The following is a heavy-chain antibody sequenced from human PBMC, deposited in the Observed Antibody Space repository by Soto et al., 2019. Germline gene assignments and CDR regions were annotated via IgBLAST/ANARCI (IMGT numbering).Heavy chain of an antibody. CDR2: VIPIFGTE. CDR3: AVMDIVATTRSAAYYYYYSMDV. CDR1: GGTFSSYA. D-gene: IGHD5-12*01. V-gene: IGHV1-69*06. Sequence: SVKVSCKASGGTFSSYAISGVRQAPGRGLEWMGGVIPIFGTENYAQKFQGRVTITADKSTSTAYMELSSLRSEDTAVYYCAVMDIVATTRSAAYYYYYSMDVWGQGTTVTVSS. J-gene: IGHJ6*02.